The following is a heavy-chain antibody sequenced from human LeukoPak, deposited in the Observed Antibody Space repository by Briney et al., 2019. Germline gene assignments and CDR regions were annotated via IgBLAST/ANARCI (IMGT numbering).Heavy chain of an antibody. V-gene: IGHV1-2*02. D-gene: IGHD6-13*01. Sequence: ASVKVSCKASGYTFTGYYMHWVRQAPGQGLEWMGWINPNSGGTNYAQKFQGGVTMTRDTSISTAYMELSRLRSDDTAVYYCARSPRGYSSSWYPLNYYYYYMDVWGKGTTVTVSS. CDR2: INPNSGGT. CDR1: GYTFTGYY. J-gene: IGHJ6*03. CDR3: ARSPRGYSSSWYPLNYYYYYMDV.